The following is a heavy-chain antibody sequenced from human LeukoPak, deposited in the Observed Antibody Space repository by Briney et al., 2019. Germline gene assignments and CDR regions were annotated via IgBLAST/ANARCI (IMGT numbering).Heavy chain of an antibody. Sequence: SETLSLTCTVSGGSISSSSYYWGWIRQPPGKGLEWIGSIYYSGSTYYNPSLKSRVTISVDTSKNQFSLKLSSVTAADTAVYYCARRPYDYVWGSYFSDYWGQGTLVTVSS. CDR3: ARRPYDYVWGSYFSDY. CDR2: IYYSGST. V-gene: IGHV4-39*01. D-gene: IGHD3-16*01. J-gene: IGHJ4*02. CDR1: GGSISSSSYY.